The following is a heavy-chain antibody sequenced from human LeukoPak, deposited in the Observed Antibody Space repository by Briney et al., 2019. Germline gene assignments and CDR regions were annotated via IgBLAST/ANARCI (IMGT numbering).Heavy chain of an antibody. V-gene: IGHV6-1*01. J-gene: IGHJ6*02. CDR3: ARQSSTDYYYYGLDV. CDR1: GDRVSSNSAA. D-gene: IGHD1-1*01. CDR2: TYYRSKWYY. Sequence: SQTLSLTCAISGDRVSSNSAAWNWIRQSPSRGLEWLGRTYYRSKWYYDYALSVKRRIVINPDTSKNQFSLQLNSVTPEDTAVYYCARQSSTDYYYYGLDVWGQRTTVAVSS.